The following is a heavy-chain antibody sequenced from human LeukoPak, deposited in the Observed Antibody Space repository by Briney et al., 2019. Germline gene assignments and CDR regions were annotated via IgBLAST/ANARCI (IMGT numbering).Heavy chain of an antibody. CDR3: ASRASCGGDCYQFDY. CDR1: GFTFSNYN. CDR2: ISSSGSYI. V-gene: IGHV3-21*01. Sequence: GGSLRLSCAASGFTFSNYNMNWVRQAPGKGLEWVSSISSSGSYIYYADSMKGRFTISRDNAKNPLYLQMNSLRAEDTAVYYCASRASCGGDCYQFDYWGQGTLVTVSS. J-gene: IGHJ4*02. D-gene: IGHD2-21*02.